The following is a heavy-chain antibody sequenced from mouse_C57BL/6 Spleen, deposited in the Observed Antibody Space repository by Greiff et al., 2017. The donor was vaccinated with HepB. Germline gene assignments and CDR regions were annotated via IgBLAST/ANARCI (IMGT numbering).Heavy chain of an antibody. CDR1: GYTFTSYW. D-gene: IGHD1-1*01. CDR3: AKGAGSSYLYYFDY. V-gene: IGHV1-50*01. J-gene: IGHJ2*01. Sequence: VQLQQPGAELVKPGASVKLSCKASGYTFTSYWMQWVKQRPGQGLEWIGEIDPSDSYTNYNQKFKGKATLTVDTSSSTAYMQLSSLTSEDSAVYYCAKGAGSSYLYYFDYWGQGTTLTVSS. CDR2: IDPSDSYT.